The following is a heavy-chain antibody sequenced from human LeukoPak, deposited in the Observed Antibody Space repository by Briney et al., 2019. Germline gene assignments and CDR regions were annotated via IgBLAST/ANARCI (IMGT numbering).Heavy chain of an antibody. CDR1: GFSFSIYN. Sequence: GGSLRLSCAASGFSFSIYNMNWVRQAPGKGLEWISYISSGSGTIFYADSVKGRFTISRDNAKNSVYLQMNSLRDADTAVYFCAREPSNHYGDHFDFWGQGTLVTVSS. CDR3: AREPSNHYGDHFDF. V-gene: IGHV3-48*02. CDR2: ISSGSGTI. D-gene: IGHD4-17*01. J-gene: IGHJ4*02.